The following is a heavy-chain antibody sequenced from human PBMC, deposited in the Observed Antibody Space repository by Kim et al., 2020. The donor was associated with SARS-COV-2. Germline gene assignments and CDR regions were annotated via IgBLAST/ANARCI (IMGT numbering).Heavy chain of an antibody. CDR3: ARRPKYGDYDPYFDY. CDR2: IYPSDSET. D-gene: IGHD5-12*01. Sequence: GESLKISCKNSGYGFINYWIGWVRQMPGKGLEWMGIIYPSDSETRYSPSFQGRVTISVEKSTSTVHLEWSSLKASDTAMYYCARRPKYGDYDPYFDYWGQGTLVTVSS. J-gene: IGHJ4*02. CDR1: GYGFINYW. V-gene: IGHV5-51*01.